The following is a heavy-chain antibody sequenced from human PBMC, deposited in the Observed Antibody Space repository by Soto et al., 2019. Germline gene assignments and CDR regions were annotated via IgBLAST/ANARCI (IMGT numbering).Heavy chain of an antibody. Sequence: EVQLVESGGGLVKPGGSLRLSCAASGFTFSSYSMNWVRQAPGKGLEWVSSISSRTNYMYYADSVKGRFTISRDDAKNSLYLRMNSLRAEDTAVYYCARLGAVTTFSWSDYYYGMDVWGQGTRVTVSS. J-gene: IGHJ6*02. CDR3: ARLGAVTTFSWSDYYYGMDV. CDR2: ISSRTNYM. V-gene: IGHV3-21*01. D-gene: IGHD4-17*01. CDR1: GFTFSSYS.